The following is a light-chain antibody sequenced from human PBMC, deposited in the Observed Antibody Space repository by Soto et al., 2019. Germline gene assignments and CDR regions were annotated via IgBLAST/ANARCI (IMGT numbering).Light chain of an antibody. CDR1: SSDVGAYDY. Sequence: QSVLTQPASVSGSPGQSIAISCTGTSSDVGAYDYVSWYQQHPGKAPKLMIYDVKYRPSGVSNRFSGSKSGNTASLTISGLQAEDEADYSCSSFTSSSSVIFGGGTKVTVL. CDR3: SSFTSSSSVI. J-gene: IGLJ2*01. V-gene: IGLV2-14*01. CDR2: DVK.